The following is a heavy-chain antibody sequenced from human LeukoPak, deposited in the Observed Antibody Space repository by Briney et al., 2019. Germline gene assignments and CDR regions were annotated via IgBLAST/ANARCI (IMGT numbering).Heavy chain of an antibody. CDR2: IYYSGST. V-gene: IGHV4-59*01. CDR3: ARFGVGANLDDAFDI. D-gene: IGHD1-26*01. J-gene: IGHJ3*02. CDR1: GGSISSYY. Sequence: SETLSLTCTVSGGSISSYYWSWIRQPPGKGLEWIGYIYYSGSTNYNPSLKSRVTISVDTSKNQFSLKLSSVTAADTAVYYCARFGVGANLDDAFDIWGQGTMVTVSS.